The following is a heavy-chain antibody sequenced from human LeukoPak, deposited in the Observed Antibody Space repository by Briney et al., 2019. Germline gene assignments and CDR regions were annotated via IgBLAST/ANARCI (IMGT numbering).Heavy chain of an antibody. Sequence: GGSLRLSCAASGFTFSSYAIYWVRQAPGKGLEWFSGISGSGGDTYFADSVKGRFTISRDNSKNTVFLQMDSLRAEDTAVYYCAKTTAGYSSGRYPGWPVDCWGQGTLVTVSS. CDR1: GFTFSSYA. J-gene: IGHJ4*02. V-gene: IGHV3-23*01. CDR2: ISGSGGDT. D-gene: IGHD6-19*01. CDR3: AKTTAGYSSGRYPGWPVDC.